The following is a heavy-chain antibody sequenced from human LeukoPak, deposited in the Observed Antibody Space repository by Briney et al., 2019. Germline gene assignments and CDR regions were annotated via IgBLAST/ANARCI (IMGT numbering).Heavy chain of an antibody. V-gene: IGHV3-30*02. CDR3: AKGRRSIAAAGTVVDY. J-gene: IGHJ4*02. CDR1: GFTFSSYG. D-gene: IGHD6-13*01. Sequence: GGSLRLSCAASGFTFSSYGMHWVRQAPGKGLEWVAFIRYDGSNKYYADSVKGRFTISRDNSKNTLYLQMNSLRAEDTAVYYCAKGRRSIAAAGTVVDYWGQGTLVTVS. CDR2: IRYDGSNK.